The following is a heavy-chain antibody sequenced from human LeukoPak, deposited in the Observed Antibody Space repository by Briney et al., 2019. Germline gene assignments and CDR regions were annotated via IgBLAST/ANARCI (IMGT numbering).Heavy chain of an antibody. CDR1: GCTFSSGA. D-gene: IGHD3-22*01. V-gene: IGHV3-23*01. CDR2: ISGAGSSP. CDR3: AKDGHYDGSSYYFHWFDS. Sequence: GGSLRLSCGASGCTFSSGARSWVRRAPGNGLECGSAISGAGSSPYADSVKGRFTISRDNSKSTVYLQMNSLRAEDTAVYYCAKDGHYDGSSYYFHWFDSWGQGTLVTVSS. J-gene: IGHJ5*02.